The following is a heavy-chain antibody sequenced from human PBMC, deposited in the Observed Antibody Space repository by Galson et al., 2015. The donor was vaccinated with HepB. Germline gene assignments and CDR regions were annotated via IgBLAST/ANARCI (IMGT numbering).Heavy chain of an antibody. V-gene: IGHV1-18*04. D-gene: IGHD3-9*01. Sequence: SVKVSCKASGYTFTSYGISWVRQAPGQGLEWMGWISAYNGNTNYAQKLQGRVTMTTDTSTSTAYMELRSLRSDDTAVYYCASRRTGLRYFANDAFDIWGQGTMVTVSS. CDR1: GYTFTSYG. CDR2: ISAYNGNT. J-gene: IGHJ3*02. CDR3: ASRRTGLRYFANDAFDI.